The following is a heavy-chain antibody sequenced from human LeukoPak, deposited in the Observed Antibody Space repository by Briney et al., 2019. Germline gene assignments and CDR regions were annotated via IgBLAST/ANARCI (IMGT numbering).Heavy chain of an antibody. CDR2: IYWNDDE. J-gene: IGHJ4*02. Sequence: SGPTLVKPTQPLTLTCTFSGFSLSTSGVGVGVGWIRQPPGKALEWLALIYWNDDERYSPSLKSRLTITKDTSKNQVVLTMTNMDPVDTATYYCARRIRSGTYFDYWGQGTLVTVSS. CDR3: ARRIRSGTYFDY. V-gene: IGHV2-5*01. CDR1: GFSLSTSGVGVG. D-gene: IGHD1-26*01.